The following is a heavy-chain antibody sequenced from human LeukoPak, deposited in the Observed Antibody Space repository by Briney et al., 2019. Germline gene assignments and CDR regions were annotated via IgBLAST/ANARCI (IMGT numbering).Heavy chain of an antibody. V-gene: IGHV3-74*01. CDR3: ARLPYRSGTIDH. CDR1: GFTFSNHW. D-gene: IGHD3-16*02. J-gene: IGHJ4*02. CDR2: INSDGNST. Sequence: GGSLRLSCAASGFTFSNHWMHWVPQTPGKALVWVSRINSDGNSTSYADSVKGRFTISRDNANNTLYLEMNSLRAEDTAVYYCARLPYRSGTIDHWGQGTLVTVSS.